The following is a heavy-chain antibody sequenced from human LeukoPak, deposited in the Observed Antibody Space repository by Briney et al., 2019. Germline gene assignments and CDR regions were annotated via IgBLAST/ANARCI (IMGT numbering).Heavy chain of an antibody. D-gene: IGHD1-26*01. V-gene: IGHV1-46*01. CDR3: ARDSSGATTVGYYYYYMDV. CDR2: INPSGGST. CDR1: GYTFTSYY. Sequence: ASVKVSCKASGYTFTSYYMHWVRQAPGQGLEWMGIINPSGGSTSYAQKFQGRVTMTRDMSTSTVYMELSSLRSEDTAVYYCARDSSGATTVGYYYYYMDVWGRGTTVTVSS. J-gene: IGHJ6*03.